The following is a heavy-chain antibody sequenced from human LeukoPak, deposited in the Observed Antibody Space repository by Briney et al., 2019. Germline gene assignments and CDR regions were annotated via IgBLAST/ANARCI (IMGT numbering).Heavy chain of an antibody. J-gene: IGHJ4*02. CDR2: MYLSGTT. Sequence: GTLSLTCTVSGDSINSLDLWSWVRQPPGKGLEWIGEMYLSGTTHSNPSVKSRVTISIDKSKNQFFLNLSSVTAADTAVYYCAGLVGRYSSGLYYYYFDYWGQGTLVTVSS. V-gene: IGHV4-4*02. CDR1: GDSINSLDL. D-gene: IGHD3-22*01. CDR3: AGLVGRYSSGLYYYYFDY.